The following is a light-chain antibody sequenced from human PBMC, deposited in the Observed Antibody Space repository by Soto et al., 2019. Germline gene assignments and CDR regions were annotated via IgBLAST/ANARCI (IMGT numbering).Light chain of an antibody. CDR3: QHYNSYSEA. J-gene: IGKJ1*01. CDR1: QTISSW. V-gene: IGKV1-5*03. Sequence: ESKVTQAPGTVSGSVVDRVTITCRASQTISSWLAWYQQKPGKAPKLLIYKASTLKSGVPSRFSGSGSGTEFTLTISSLQPDDFATYYCQHYNSYSEAFGQGTKVDIK. CDR2: KAS.